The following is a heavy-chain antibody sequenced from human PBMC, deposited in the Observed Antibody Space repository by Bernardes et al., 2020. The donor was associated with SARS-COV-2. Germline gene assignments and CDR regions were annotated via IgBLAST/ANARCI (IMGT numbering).Heavy chain of an antibody. Sequence: VESLRLSCAASGFTFSSYAMSWVRQAPGKGLEWVSAISCSGGSTYYSDSVKGRFTISRDNSKNTLYLQMNSLRAEDTAVYYCAKVPVVVVPAAILDYWGQGTLVTVSS. CDR3: AKVPVVVVPAAILDY. J-gene: IGHJ4*02. CDR1: GFTFSSYA. CDR2: ISCSGGST. D-gene: IGHD2-2*01. V-gene: IGHV3-23*01.